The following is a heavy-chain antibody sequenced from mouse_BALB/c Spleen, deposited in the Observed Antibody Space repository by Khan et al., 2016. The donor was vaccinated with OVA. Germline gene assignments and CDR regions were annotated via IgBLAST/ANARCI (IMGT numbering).Heavy chain of an antibody. J-gene: IGHJ2*01. D-gene: IGHD3-2*02. CDR1: GFSLTSYC. CDR3: DGLEAI. Sequence: VQLQESGPGLVAPSQSLSITCTVSGFSLTSYCVHWVRQPPGKGLEWLGVIWAGVKTNYKSTLIARLSISTNNAKSQVIFKMNRQQAVDTGVYYWDGLEAIWGQGTTLTVSS. V-gene: IGHV2-9*02. CDR2: IWAGVKT.